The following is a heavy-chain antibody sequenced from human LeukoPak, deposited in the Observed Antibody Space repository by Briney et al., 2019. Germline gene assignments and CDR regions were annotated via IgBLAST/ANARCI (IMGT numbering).Heavy chain of an antibody. Sequence: PSQTLSLTCTVSGGSISSGSYYWSWIRQPAGKGLEWIGRIYTSGSTNYNPSLKSRVTISVDTSKNQFSLKLSSVTAADTAVYYCARGDGGDYYDSSGQTIDYWGQGTLVTVSS. V-gene: IGHV4-61*02. J-gene: IGHJ4*02. D-gene: IGHD3-22*01. CDR2: IYTSGST. CDR1: GGSISSGSYY. CDR3: ARGDGGDYYDSSGQTIDY.